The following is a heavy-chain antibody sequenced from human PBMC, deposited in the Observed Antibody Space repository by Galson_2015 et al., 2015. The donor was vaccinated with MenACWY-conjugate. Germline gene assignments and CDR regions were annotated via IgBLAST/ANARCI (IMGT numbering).Heavy chain of an antibody. J-gene: IGHJ3*02. CDR2: INTNTGNP. CDR3: AREGIRVDDDAFDI. Sequence: SVKVSCKASGYTFNRYAMNWVRHAPGQGLEWMGWINTNTGNPTYGQGFAGRFVLSLDTSVSTAYLQISSLKAEDTAVYYCAREGIRVDDDAFDIWGQGTMVTVSS. D-gene: IGHD3-3*01. CDR1: GYTFNRYA. V-gene: IGHV7-4-1*02.